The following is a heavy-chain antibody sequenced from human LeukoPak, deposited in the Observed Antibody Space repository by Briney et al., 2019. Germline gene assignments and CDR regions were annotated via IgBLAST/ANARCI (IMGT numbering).Heavy chain of an antibody. D-gene: IGHD5-18*01. J-gene: IGHJ3*02. V-gene: IGHV1-2*02. CDR1: GYTFTGYY. Sequence: GASVKVSCRASGYTFTGYYMHWVRQAPGQGLEWMGWINPNSGGTNYAQKFQGRVTMTRDTSISTAYMELSRLRSDDTAVYYCARVKVADTGMVTDDAFGIWGQGTMVTVSS. CDR2: INPNSGGT. CDR3: ARVKVADTGMVTDDAFGI.